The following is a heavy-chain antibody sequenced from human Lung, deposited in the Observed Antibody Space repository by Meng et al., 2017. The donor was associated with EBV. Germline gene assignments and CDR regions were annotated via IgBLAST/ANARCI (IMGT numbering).Heavy chain of an antibody. CDR3: ARDQGAWFGEAPRFDY. J-gene: IGHJ4*02. V-gene: IGHV1-3*01. D-gene: IGHD3-10*01. Sequence: QVQLVQSGAEVQKLGAAVKVPCKASGYTFTNYAMHWVGQAPGQRLEWMGWINAGNGNTKYSQKFQGRVTITRDTSASTAYMELSSLRSEDTAVYYCARDQGAWFGEAPRFDYWGQGTLVTVSS. CDR2: INAGNGNT. CDR1: GYTFTNYA.